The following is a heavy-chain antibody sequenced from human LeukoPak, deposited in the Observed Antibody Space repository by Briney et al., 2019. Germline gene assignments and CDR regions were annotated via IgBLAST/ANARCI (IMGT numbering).Heavy chain of an antibody. CDR3: ARVVNRMTSFFLLF. CDR1: GYTFTGYY. V-gene: IGHV1-2*02. D-gene: IGHD3-3*01. CDR2: INPNSGGT. Sequence: GASVKVSCKASGYTFTGYYMHWVRQAPGQGLEWMGWINPNSGGTNYAQKFQGRVTMTRDTSISTTYMELNRLTSDDTAVYYCARVVNRMTSFFLLFWGQGTLVTVSS. J-gene: IGHJ4*02.